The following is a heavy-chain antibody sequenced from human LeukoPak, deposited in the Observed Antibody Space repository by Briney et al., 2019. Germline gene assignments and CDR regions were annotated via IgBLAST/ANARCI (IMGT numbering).Heavy chain of an antibody. D-gene: IGHD6-19*01. CDR2: IYGGGST. CDR1: GFTVSNNF. J-gene: IGHJ4*02. V-gene: IGHV3-53*01. CDR3: ASWPGGWYGEDS. Sequence: GGSLRLSCAASGFTVSNNFMSWVRRAPGKGLEWVSVIYGGGSTYYADSVKGRFIISRDTSKNTLYLQMNSLRAEDTAVYYCASWPGGWYGEDSWGQGTLVTVSS.